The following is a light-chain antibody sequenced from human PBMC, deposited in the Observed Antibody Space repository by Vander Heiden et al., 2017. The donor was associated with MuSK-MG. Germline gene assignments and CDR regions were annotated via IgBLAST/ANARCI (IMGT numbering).Light chain of an antibody. CDR3: LQTRNWPPIT. CDR1: QSVNTY. V-gene: IGKV3-11*01. J-gene: IGKJ5*01. Sequence: EIVLTQSPATRYLSPGERATLSCRASQSVNTYLAWYQQKPGQAPRLLISDASNRATGIPDRFSGSGSGTDFTLTISSLEPEDFAVYYCLQTRNWPPITFGQGTRLEIK. CDR2: DAS.